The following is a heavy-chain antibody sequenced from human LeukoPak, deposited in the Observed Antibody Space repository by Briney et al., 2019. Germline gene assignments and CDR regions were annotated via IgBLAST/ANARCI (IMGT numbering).Heavy chain of an antibody. Sequence: SETLSLTCAVYGGSFSGYYWSWIRQPPGKGLEWIGEINHSGSTNYNPSLKSRVTISVDTSKNQFSLKLSSVTAADTAVYYFARGKRVWETKSGAFDIWGQGTMVTVSS. D-gene: IGHD1-26*01. CDR1: GGSFSGYY. CDR3: ARGKRVWETKSGAFDI. CDR2: INHSGST. J-gene: IGHJ3*02. V-gene: IGHV4-34*01.